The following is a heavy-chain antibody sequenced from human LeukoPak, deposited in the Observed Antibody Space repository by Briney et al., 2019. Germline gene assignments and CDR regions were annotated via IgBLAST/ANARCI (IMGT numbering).Heavy chain of an antibody. CDR1: GGSISSSSYY. CDR3: ARGYSYGYALDY. CDR2: IYYSGST. D-gene: IGHD5-18*01. Sequence: SETLSLTCTVSGGSISSSSYYWGWIRQPPGKGLEWIGYIYYSGSTNYNPSLKSRVTISVDTSKNQFSLKLSSVTAAGTAVYYCARGYSYGYALDYWGQGTLVTVSS. V-gene: IGHV4-61*05. J-gene: IGHJ4*02.